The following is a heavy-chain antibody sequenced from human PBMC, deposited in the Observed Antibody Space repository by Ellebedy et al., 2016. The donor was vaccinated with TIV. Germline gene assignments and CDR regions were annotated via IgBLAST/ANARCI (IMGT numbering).Heavy chain of an antibody. CDR3: SRDWGGPEDY. V-gene: IGHV3-23*01. D-gene: IGHD2-21*01. J-gene: IGHJ4*02. CDR1: GFTFSSYA. CDR2: ISGGATNT. Sequence: GGSLRLSXAASGFTFSSYAMSWVRQAPGKGLEWVSAISGGATNTYYADSVKGRFTISRDNSKNTLYLQMNSLGAEDTAVYYCSRDWGGPEDYWGQGTLVTVSS.